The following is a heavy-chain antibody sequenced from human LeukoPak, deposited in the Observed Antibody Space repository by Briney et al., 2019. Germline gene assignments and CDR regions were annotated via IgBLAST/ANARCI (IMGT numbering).Heavy chain of an antibody. CDR2: INAGNGDT. CDR1: GYTFTSYA. CDR3: ARVMAAAGSWFDP. J-gene: IGHJ5*02. V-gene: IGHV1-3*01. Sequence: GASVKVSCKASGYTFTSYAMHWVRQAPGQRLEWMGWINAGNGDTKYSQKFQGRVTITRDTSASTAYMEPSSLRSEDTAVYYCARVMAAAGSWFDPWGQGTLVTVSS. D-gene: IGHD6-13*01.